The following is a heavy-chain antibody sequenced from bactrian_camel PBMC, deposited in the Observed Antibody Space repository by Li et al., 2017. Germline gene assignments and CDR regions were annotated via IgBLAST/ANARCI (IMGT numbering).Heavy chain of an antibody. J-gene: IGHJ7*01. Sequence: HVQLVESGGELVQPGGSLRLSCVASGLTLSTTAMSWIRQAPGKGLEWVSVFNAGGSVYYADSVKGRFSISRDNAANTLYLQLNSLKTEDTAMYYCAKGVVSWNHYYGMDLWGKGTQVTVS. CDR2: FNAGGSV. V-gene: IGHV3S1*01. CDR1: GLTLSTTA. D-gene: IGHD5*01.